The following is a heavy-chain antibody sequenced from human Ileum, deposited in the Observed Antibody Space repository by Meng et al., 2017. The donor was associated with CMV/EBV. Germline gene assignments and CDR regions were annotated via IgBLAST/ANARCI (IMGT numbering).Heavy chain of an antibody. V-gene: IGHV4-34*01. D-gene: IGHD3-10*01. J-gene: IGHJ4*02. CDR3: ARRVGSGKYYFDY. CDR2: INYNEST. Sequence: CAVSGVSLTDHSCSWSRQPTGKGMEWIGKINYNESTKDNPSLKSRVTISVAMSKNQCSLKLRSATAADSGVYYCARRVGSGKYYFDYWSQGTLVTVSS. CDR1: GVSLTDHS.